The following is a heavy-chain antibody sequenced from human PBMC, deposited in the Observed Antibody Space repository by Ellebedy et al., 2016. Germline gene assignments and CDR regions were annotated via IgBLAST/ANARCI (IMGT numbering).Heavy chain of an antibody. J-gene: IGHJ4*02. D-gene: IGHD3-16*01. CDR2: VYHNGAT. V-gene: IGHV4-39*07. CDR3: ARDLIKEGVGTRFDY. Sequence: SETLSLTCTVSGDSVSSPIYYWDWIRQPPGKGLQWIGTVYHNGATYYNPSLLSRVSLSVDTSKNQFSLRLTSVTAADTAVYYCARDLIKEGVGTRFDYWGQGSLVTVSS. CDR1: GDSVSSPIYY.